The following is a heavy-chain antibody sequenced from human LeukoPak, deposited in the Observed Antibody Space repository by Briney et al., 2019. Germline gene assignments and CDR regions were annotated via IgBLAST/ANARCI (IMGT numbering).Heavy chain of an antibody. CDR3: ARVSRYYYGSGSYSSSYYYYGMDV. CDR2: IYYSGST. J-gene: IGHJ6*02. D-gene: IGHD3-10*01. V-gene: IGHV4-59*08. Sequence: PSETLSLTCTVSGGSISSYYWSWIRQPPGKGLEWIGYIYYSGSTNYNPSLKSRVTISVDTSKNQFSLKLSSVTAADTAVYYCARVSRYYYGSGSYSSSYYYYGMDVWGQGTTVTVSS. CDR1: GGSISSYY.